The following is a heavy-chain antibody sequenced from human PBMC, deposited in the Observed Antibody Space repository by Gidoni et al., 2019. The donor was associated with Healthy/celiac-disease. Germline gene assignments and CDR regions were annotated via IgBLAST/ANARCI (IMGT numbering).Heavy chain of an antibody. V-gene: IGHV4-39*01. CDR2: IYYSGST. D-gene: IGHD4-17*01. J-gene: IGHJ4*02. CDR3: ARHITSTTVTAIDY. Sequence: QLQLQESGPGLVKPSKTLSLTCTVSGGSISSSSYYWGWIRQPPGKGLEWIGSIYYSGSTYYNPSLKSRVTISVDTSKNQFSLKLSSVTAADTAVYYCARHITSTTVTAIDYWGQGTLVTVSS. CDR1: GGSISSSSYY.